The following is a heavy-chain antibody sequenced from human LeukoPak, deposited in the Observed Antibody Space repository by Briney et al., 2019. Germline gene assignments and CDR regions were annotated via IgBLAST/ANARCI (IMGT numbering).Heavy chain of an antibody. CDR1: GGSISSYY. D-gene: IGHD3-22*01. J-gene: IGHJ4*02. CDR2: IYYSGST. CDR3: ARIGSGYYRWYFDY. V-gene: IGHV4-59*01. Sequence: PSETLTLTCTVSGGSISSYYWSWIRQPPGKGLEWIGYIYYSGSTNYNPSLKSRVTISVDTSKNQFSLKLSSVTAADTAVYYCARIGSGYYRWYFDYWGQGTLVTVSS.